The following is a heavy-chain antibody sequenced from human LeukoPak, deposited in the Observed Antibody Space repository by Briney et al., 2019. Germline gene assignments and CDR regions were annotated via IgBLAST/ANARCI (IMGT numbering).Heavy chain of an antibody. Sequence: PGGSLRLSCAASGFTFSSYWMSWVRQAPGKGLEWVANIKQDGSEKYYVDSVKGRFTISRDNAKNSLSLQMNSLRAEDTAVYYCARNSRKDHDAFGSWGQERMVSVCS. V-gene: IGHV3-7*01. CDR3: ARNSRKDHDAFGS. D-gene: IGHD6-13*01. J-gene: IGHJ3*02. CDR1: GFTFSSYW. CDR2: IKQDGSEK.